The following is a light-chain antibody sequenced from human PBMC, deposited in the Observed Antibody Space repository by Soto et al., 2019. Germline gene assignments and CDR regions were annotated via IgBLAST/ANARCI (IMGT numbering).Light chain of an antibody. CDR3: RQYGRSLGFA. V-gene: IGKV3-20*01. CDR2: GAS. J-gene: IGKJ4*01. CDR1: QSVSSNF. Sequence: EIVLTQSPGTLSLSPGERATLSCRASQSVSSNFLAWYQEKPGQAPRLLIYGASSRATGIPDRFGGSGSGTDFPRTISRVEPEDFPVSYCRQYGRSLGFAFGGGTKVAIK.